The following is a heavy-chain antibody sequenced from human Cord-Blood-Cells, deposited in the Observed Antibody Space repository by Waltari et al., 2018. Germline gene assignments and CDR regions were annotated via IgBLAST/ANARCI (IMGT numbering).Heavy chain of an antibody. CDR1: GYSFPSYW. CDR3: ARHVTSGSYHDAFDI. J-gene: IGHJ3*02. Sequence: EVQLVQSGAEVKKPGESLKISCKGSGYSFPSYWTGCVRPIPRNGLEWMGSSEPGESETGYRPSFEGQVTISADKSISTAYLQRSSLKAADTAMYYCARHVTSGSYHDAFDIWGQGTMVTVSS. D-gene: IGHD1-26*01. CDR2: SEPGESET. V-gene: IGHV5-51*01.